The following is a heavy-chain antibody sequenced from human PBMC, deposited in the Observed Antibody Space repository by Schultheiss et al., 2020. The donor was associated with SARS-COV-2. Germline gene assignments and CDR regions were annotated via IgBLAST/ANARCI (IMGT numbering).Heavy chain of an antibody. Sequence: GESLKISCAASGFTFSNAWMSWVRQAPGKGLEWVSAISGSGGSTYYADSVKGRFTISRDNSKNTLYLQMNSLRAEDTAVYYCAREGMVRGPFDYWGQGTLVTVSS. CDR2: ISGSGGST. CDR1: GFTFSNAW. V-gene: IGHV3-23*01. J-gene: IGHJ4*02. CDR3: AREGMVRGPFDY. D-gene: IGHD3-10*01.